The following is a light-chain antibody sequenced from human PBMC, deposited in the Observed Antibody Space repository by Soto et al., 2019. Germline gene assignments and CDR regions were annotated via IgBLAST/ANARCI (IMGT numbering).Light chain of an antibody. J-gene: IGKJ1*01. CDR3: QHYNSYSEA. V-gene: IGKV3-20*01. Sequence: ELVLTQSPGTLSLSPGERDTLSCRPSQSVSSSYLAWYQHKPGRAPRLLIYGASGRATGIPDRVSGSGSGTEFTLTSSSLQPDDFATYYCQHYNSYSEAFGQGTKVDIK. CDR2: GAS. CDR1: QSVSSSY.